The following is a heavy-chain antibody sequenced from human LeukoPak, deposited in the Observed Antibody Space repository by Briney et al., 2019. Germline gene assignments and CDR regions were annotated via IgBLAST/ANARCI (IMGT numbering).Heavy chain of an antibody. J-gene: IGHJ4*02. CDR1: GGSFSGYY. CDR2: INHSGST. D-gene: IGHD1-14*01. V-gene: IGHV4-34*01. CDR3: ARHVRYFYYFDY. Sequence: PSETLSLTCAVYGGSFSGYYWSWIRQPPGKGLEWIGEINHSGSTNYNPSLKSRVTISVDPSKNQFSLKLSSVTAADTAVYYCARHVRYFYYFDYWGQGTLVTVSS.